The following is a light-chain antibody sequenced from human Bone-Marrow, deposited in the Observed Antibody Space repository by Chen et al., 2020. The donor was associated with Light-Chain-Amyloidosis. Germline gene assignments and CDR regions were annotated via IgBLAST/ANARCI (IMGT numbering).Light chain of an antibody. V-gene: IGLV2-14*01. Sequence: QSVLTPPASVSGSPRQSITISCTGTSSDVGGYNHLSWYQQHPDKAPKLMIYEVTNRPSWVPARFSGSKSDNTASLTISGLQTEDEADYFCSSYTITNTLVFGSGTRVTVL. CDR2: EVT. CDR1: SSDVGGYNH. J-gene: IGLJ1*01. CDR3: SSYTITNTLV.